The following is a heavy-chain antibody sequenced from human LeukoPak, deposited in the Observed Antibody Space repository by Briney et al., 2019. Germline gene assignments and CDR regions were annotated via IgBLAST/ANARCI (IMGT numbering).Heavy chain of an antibody. CDR1: GCSISSSCYH. J-gene: IGHJ4*02. CDR2: MYYSGSN. CDR3: ARHKDIRTTLTPFDY. D-gene: IGHD4-17*01. Sequence: SDTLSLTCTVSGCSISSSCYHWGWIRQPPGKGLEWIGSMYYSGSNYYNPSLKSRVTISVDTSKNQFSLKLSSVTAADTAVYYCARHKDIRTTLTPFDYWGQGTLVTVSS. V-gene: IGHV4-39*01.